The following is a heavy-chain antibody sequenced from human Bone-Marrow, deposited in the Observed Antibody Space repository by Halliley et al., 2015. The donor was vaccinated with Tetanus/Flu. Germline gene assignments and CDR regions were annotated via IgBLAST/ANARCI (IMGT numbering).Heavy chain of an antibody. CDR2: LYRGEKT. CDR3: ETDFWSGYGCFDY. CDR1: GFTVSSNH. J-gene: IGHJ4*02. Sequence: SLRLSCAASGFTVSSNHMSWVRQAPGKGLEWVSILYRGEKTSYRDSVKGRFNIPRDNSKNTLYLQMNSLRAEDTAVYYCETDFWSGYGCFDYWGQGTLVAVSS. V-gene: IGHV3-53*01. D-gene: IGHD3-3*01.